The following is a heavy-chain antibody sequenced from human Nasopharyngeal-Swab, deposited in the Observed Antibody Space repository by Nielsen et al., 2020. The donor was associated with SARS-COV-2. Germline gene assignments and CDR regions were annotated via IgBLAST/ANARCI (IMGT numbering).Heavy chain of an antibody. CDR1: RFTVSSNY. J-gene: IGHJ6*02. CDR2: IYSGGST. D-gene: IGHD3-10*01. V-gene: IGHV3-53*01. Sequence: GESLKISCAASRFTVSSNYMSWVRQAPGKGLEWVSVIYSGGSTYYADSVKGRFTISRDNSKNTLYLQMNSLRAEDTAVYYCARVGSGFYGMDVWGQGTTVTVSS. CDR3: ARVGSGFYGMDV.